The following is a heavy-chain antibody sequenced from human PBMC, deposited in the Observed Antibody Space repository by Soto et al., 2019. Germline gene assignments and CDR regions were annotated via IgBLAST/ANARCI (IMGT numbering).Heavy chain of an antibody. Sequence: PSEPLSLTCSVSGASIRSYFWHWIRQPPGKGLEWIGYVYTSDYTRYSSSLKSRVTISVDTSKSQFYLRLNSVTAADTAVYYCASSAGSPGDFFYYNGMDVWGQGTTDTASS. CDR3: ASSAGSPGDFFYYNGMDV. CDR2: VYTSDYT. J-gene: IGHJ6*02. CDR1: GASIRSYF. V-gene: IGHV4-4*08. D-gene: IGHD3-10*01.